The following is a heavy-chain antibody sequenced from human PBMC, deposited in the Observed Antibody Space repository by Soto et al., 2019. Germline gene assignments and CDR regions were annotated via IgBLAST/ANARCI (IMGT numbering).Heavy chain of an antibody. CDR2: IYSGGST. V-gene: IGHV3-66*01. CDR3: AREVVPAATYYYYYYMDV. CDR1: GFTVSSNY. D-gene: IGHD2-2*01. J-gene: IGHJ6*03. Sequence: PGGSLRRSCAASGFTVSSNYMSWVRQAPGKGLEWVSVIYSGGSTYYADSVKGRFTISRDNSKNTLYLQMNSLRAEDTAVYYCAREVVPAATYYYYYYMDVWGKGTTVTVSS.